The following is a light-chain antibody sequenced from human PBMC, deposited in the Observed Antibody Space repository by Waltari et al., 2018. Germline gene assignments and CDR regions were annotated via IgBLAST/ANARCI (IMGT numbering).Light chain of an antibody. J-gene: IGLJ2*01. V-gene: IGLV2-23*02. CDR3: SSYAGSSKGV. CDR1: SSDVGNYKR. CDR2: AVS. Sequence: QSALTQPASVSGSPGQSITISCTGTSSDVGNYKRVSWYQQHPGKAPKPMIYAVSKRPSGVSDRFSGAKSGDMASRTISGLQPEDEAEYFCSSYAGSSKGVFGGGTKVTVL.